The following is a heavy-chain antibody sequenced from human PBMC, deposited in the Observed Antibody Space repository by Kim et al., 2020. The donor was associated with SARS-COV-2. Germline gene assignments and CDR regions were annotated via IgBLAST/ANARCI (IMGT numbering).Heavy chain of an antibody. V-gene: IGHV3-9*01. Sequence: GGSLRLSCAASGFTLDDYAMHWVRQAQGKGLEWVSGISWNGGSIGYADSVKGRFTISRDNAKNSLYLQMNSLRAEDTALYYCAKDSVAATPFDWFDPWGQGTLVTVSS. CDR2: ISWNGGSI. CDR1: GFTLDDYA. D-gene: IGHD2-15*01. J-gene: IGHJ5*02. CDR3: AKDSVAATPFDWFDP.